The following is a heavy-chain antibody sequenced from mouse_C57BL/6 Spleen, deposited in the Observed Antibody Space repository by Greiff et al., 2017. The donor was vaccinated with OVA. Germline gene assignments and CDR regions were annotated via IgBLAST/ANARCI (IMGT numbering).Heavy chain of an antibody. CDR2: IYPGSGST. D-gene: IGHD3-3*01. CDR3: ARRGTVAWFAY. J-gene: IGHJ3*01. V-gene: IGHV1-55*01. Sequence: QVQLKQPGAELVKPGASVKMSCKASGYTFTSYWITWVKQRPGQGLEWIGDIYPGSGSTNYNEKFKGKATLTVDTSSSTAYMQLSSLTSEDAAVYYCARRGTVAWFAYWGQGTLVTVSA. CDR1: GYTFTSYW.